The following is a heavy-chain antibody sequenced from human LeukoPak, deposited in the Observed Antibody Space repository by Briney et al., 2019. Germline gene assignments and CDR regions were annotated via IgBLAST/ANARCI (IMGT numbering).Heavy chain of an antibody. CDR1: GFTFSSYA. CDR3: AKLSSSWYYFWYY. Sequence: PGASLRLSCAASGFTFSSYAMSWVRQAPGKGLEWVSAISGSGGSTYYADSVKGGFTISRDNSKNTLYLQMNSLRAEDTAVYYWAKLSSSWYYFWYYWGQGTLVTAS. CDR2: ISGSGGST. V-gene: IGHV3-23*01. J-gene: IGHJ4*02. D-gene: IGHD6-13*01.